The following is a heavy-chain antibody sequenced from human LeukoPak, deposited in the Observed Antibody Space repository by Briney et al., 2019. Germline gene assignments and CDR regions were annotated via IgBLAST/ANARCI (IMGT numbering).Heavy chain of an antibody. CDR1: GFTFSSYA. V-gene: IGHV3-23*01. CDR2: ISGSAGST. CDR3: AKDRELVGATPSNFDY. D-gene: IGHD1-26*01. Sequence: PGGSLRLSCAASGFTFSSYAMNWVRQAPGKGLEWVSGISGSAGSTYYAGSVKGRFTISRDNSKNTLYLQMNSLRAEDTAIYYRAKDRELVGATPSNFDYWGEGTLVTVSS. J-gene: IGHJ4*02.